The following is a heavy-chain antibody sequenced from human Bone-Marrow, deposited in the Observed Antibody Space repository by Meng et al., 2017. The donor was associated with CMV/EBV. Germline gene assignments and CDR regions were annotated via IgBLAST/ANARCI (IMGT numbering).Heavy chain of an antibody. CDR1: GYTFTGYY. Sequence: ASVKVSCKASGYTFTGYYMHWVRQAPGQGLEWMGWINPNSGGTNYAQKFQGRVTMTRDTSISTAYMELSRLTSDDTAVYYCARSGGSGSYFRIGGVGGMDVWGQGTTVTVSS. J-gene: IGHJ6*02. CDR3: ARSGGSGSYFRIGGVGGMDV. CDR2: INPNSGGT. D-gene: IGHD3-10*01. V-gene: IGHV1-2*02.